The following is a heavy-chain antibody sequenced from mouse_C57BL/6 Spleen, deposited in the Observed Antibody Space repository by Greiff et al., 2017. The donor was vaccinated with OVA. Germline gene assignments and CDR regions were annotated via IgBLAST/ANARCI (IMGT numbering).Heavy chain of an antibody. V-gene: IGHV1-81*01. J-gene: IGHJ4*01. CDR3: ARSRGSSHYYAMDY. D-gene: IGHD1-1*01. CDR2: IYPRSGNT. Sequence: VQLQQSGAELARPGASVKLSCKASGYTFTSYGISWVKQRTGQGLEWIGEIYPRSGNTYYNEKFKGKATLTADKSSSTAYMELRSLTSEDSSVYFCARSRGSSHYYAMDYWGQGTSVTVSS. CDR1: GYTFTSYG.